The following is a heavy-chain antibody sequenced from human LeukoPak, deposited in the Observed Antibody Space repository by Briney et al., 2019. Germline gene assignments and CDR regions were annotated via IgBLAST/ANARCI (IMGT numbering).Heavy chain of an antibody. CDR3: ARDQGGSGSSNFDY. D-gene: IGHD3-10*01. CDR1: GYTFTGYY. J-gene: IGHJ4*02. V-gene: IGHV1-2*06. Sequence: ASVKVSCKASGYTFTGYYMHWVRQAPGQGLEWMGRINPNSGGTNYAQKFRGRVTMTRDTSISTAYMELSRLRSDDTAVYYCARDQGGSGSSNFDYWGQGTLVTVSS. CDR2: INPNSGGT.